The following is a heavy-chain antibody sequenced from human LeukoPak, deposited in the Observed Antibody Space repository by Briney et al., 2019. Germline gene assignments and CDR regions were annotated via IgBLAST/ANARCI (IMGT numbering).Heavy chain of an antibody. J-gene: IGHJ2*01. CDR3: AKDPGDYGDLRSGGGNWYFDL. V-gene: IGHV3-9*01. CDR2: ISWNSGSI. Sequence: PGRSLRLSCAASGFTFDDYAMHWVRQAPGKGLEWVSGISWNSGSIGYADSVKGRFTISRDNAKNSLYLQMNSLRAEDTALYYCAKDPGDYGDLRSGGGNWYFDLWGRGTLVTVSS. CDR1: GFTFDDYA. D-gene: IGHD4-17*01.